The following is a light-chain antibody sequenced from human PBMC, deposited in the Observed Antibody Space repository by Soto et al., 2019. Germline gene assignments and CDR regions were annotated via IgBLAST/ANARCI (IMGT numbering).Light chain of an antibody. J-gene: IGKJ4*01. Sequence: DIQMTQSPPSLSASIGDRITITCRASRSVGSHLNWYQQQQGKAPRLLISAASNLQSGVPARFSGDGSGTDFSLTIKTLQPEDFATYYCQQSYSTPLTFGGGTKVE. V-gene: IGKV1-39*01. CDR2: AAS. CDR3: QQSYSTPLT. CDR1: RSVGSH.